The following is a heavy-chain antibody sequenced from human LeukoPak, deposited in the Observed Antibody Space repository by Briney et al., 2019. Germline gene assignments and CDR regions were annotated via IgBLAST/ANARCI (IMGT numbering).Heavy chain of an antibody. CDR1: GGSISSSSYY. V-gene: IGHV4-39*07. CDR2: IYYSGST. J-gene: IGHJ6*03. D-gene: IGHD2-2*01. CDR3: ARLVPAAISAYPGDYMDV. Sequence: SETLSLTCTVSGGSISSSSYYWGWIRQPPGKGLEWIGSIYYSGSTYYNPSLKSRVTISVDTSKNQFSLKLSSVTAADTAVYYCARLVPAAISAYPGDYMDVWGKGTTVTVSS.